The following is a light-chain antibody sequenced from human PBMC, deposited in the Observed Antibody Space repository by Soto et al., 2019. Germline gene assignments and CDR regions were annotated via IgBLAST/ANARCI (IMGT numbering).Light chain of an antibody. CDR2: GAS. CDR3: QQRSNRLT. V-gene: IGKV3D-20*02. CDR1: QSVTTQ. J-gene: IGKJ4*01. Sequence: EIVFTQSPATRSLSPGERATLSCRASQSVTTQLAWYQQKPGQAPRLIIHGASSRATGVPDRITGSGSGTDFTLSISRLEPEDFAVYYCQQRSNRLTFGGGTKVDIK.